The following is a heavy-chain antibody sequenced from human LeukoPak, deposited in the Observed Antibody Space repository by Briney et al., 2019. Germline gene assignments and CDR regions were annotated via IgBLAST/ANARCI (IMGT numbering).Heavy chain of an antibody. CDR1: GGTFSSYA. CDR3: AREGLPYYYGSGSSSSPFDY. CDR2: IIPIFGTA. Sequence: SVKVSCKASGGTFSSYAISWVRQAPGQGLEWMGGIIPIFGTANYAQKFQGRVTITADESTSTAYMELSSLRSEDTAMYYCAREGLPYYYGSGSSSSPFDYWGQGTLVTVSS. D-gene: IGHD3-10*01. J-gene: IGHJ4*02. V-gene: IGHV1-69*01.